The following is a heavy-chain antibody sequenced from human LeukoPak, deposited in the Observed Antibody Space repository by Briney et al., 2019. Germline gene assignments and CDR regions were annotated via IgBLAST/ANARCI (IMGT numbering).Heavy chain of an antibody. CDR3: AKDLSWNTADR. J-gene: IGHJ5*02. CDR2: INPDGTII. D-gene: IGHD5-18*01. Sequence: GGSLRLSCVGSGFTYTDYWMHWFRQAPGKGPVWVSRINPDGTIIDYADSVKGRFRISRDNAKNLLHLQMNGLRADDTAVYYCAKDLSWNTADRWGQGILVTVSS. V-gene: IGHV3-74*01. CDR1: GFTYTDYW.